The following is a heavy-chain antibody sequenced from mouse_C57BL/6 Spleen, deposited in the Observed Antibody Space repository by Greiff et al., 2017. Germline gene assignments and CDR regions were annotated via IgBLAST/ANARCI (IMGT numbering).Heavy chain of an antibody. CDR3: ARHGESWFAY. J-gene: IGHJ3*01. CDR1: GFTFSSYG. V-gene: IGHV5-6*01. Sequence: EVKLVESGGDLVKPGGSLKLSCAASGFTFSSYGMSWVRQTPDKRLEWVATISSGGSYTYYPDSVKGRFTISRDNAKNTLYLQMSSLKSEDTAMYYCARHGESWFAYWGQGTLVTVSA. CDR2: ISSGGSYT.